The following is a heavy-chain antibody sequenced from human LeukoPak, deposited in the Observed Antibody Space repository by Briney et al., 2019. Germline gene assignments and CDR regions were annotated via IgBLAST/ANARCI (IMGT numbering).Heavy chain of an antibody. CDR1: GGSISSSSYY. Sequence: PSETLSLTCTVSGGSISSSSYYWGWIRQPPGKGLEWIGSIYYSGSTYYNPSLKSRVTISVDTSKNQFSLKLSSVTAADTAVYYCAYLQRWLQFFDYWGQGTLVTVSS. V-gene: IGHV4-39*07. CDR3: AYLQRWLQFFDY. J-gene: IGHJ4*02. D-gene: IGHD5-24*01. CDR2: IYYSGST.